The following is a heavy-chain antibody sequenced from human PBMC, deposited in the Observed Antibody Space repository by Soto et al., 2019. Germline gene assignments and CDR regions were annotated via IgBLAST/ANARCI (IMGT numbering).Heavy chain of an antibody. V-gene: IGHV4-34*01. J-gene: IGHJ3*02. CDR2: INHSGST. CDR1: GESFSGYY. D-gene: IGHD6-19*01. Sequence: QVQLQQWGAGLLKPSETLSLTCAVYGESFSGYYWSWIRQPPGKGLEWIGEINHSGSTNYNPSLKSRVTISVDTSKNQFSLKLSSVTAADTAVYYCARGSSSGDFDIWGQGTMVTVSS. CDR3: ARGSSSGDFDI.